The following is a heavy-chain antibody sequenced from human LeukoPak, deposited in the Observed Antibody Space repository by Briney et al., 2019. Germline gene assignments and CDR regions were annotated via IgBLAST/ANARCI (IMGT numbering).Heavy chain of an antibody. CDR2: IDYSGNT. Sequence: SETLSLTCAVSGDSSSSSIYYWGWVRQPPGKGLEWIGSIDYSGNTYYNPSLKSRATISTDTSRSQFSLNLSSVTAADTAVYYCARRRNDWFDPWGQGTLVTVSS. V-gene: IGHV4-39*07. CDR3: ARRRNDWFDP. D-gene: IGHD4-11*01. J-gene: IGHJ5*02. CDR1: GDSSSSSIYY.